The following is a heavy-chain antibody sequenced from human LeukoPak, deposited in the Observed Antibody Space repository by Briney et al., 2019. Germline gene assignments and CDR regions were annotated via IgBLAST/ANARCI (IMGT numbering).Heavy chain of an antibody. Sequence: GALVKVSCKASGYTFSAYGITWVRQAPGQGLEWMAWSSGTGYNMEYAQKFQGRVTMTTDTSTSTAYLELRSLRSDDTAVYYCARSRCSDSTSCYYFFFFDSWGQGSLVTVSS. CDR1: GYTFSAYG. V-gene: IGHV1-18*01. J-gene: IGHJ4*02. D-gene: IGHD2-2*01. CDR3: ARSRCSDSTSCYYFFFFDS. CDR2: SSGTGYNM.